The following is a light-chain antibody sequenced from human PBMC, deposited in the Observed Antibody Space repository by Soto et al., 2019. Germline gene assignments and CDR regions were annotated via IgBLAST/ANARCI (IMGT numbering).Light chain of an antibody. V-gene: IGKV3-20*01. Sequence: EIVLTQSPGTLSLSPGERATLSCWASQSVTSSSLAWYQQKPGQAPRLLIYGASSRATGIPDRFSGSGSGTDFALTISRLEPEDFAVYYCQQYGSSPRTFGQGTKVELK. CDR2: GAS. J-gene: IGKJ1*01. CDR1: QSVTSSS. CDR3: QQYGSSPRT.